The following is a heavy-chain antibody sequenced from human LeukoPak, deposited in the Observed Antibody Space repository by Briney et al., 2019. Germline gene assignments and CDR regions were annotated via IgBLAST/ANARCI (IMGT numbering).Heavy chain of an antibody. D-gene: IGHD4-17*01. Sequence: PGGSLRLSCAASGFTFSSYGMHWVRQAPGKGLEWVAFIRYDGSNKYYADSVKGRFTISRDNSKNTLYLQMNSLRAEDTAVYYCAKGKATVTHEYYFDYWGQGTLVTVSS. CDR1: GFTFSSYG. V-gene: IGHV3-30*02. J-gene: IGHJ4*02. CDR2: IRYDGSNK. CDR3: AKGKATVTHEYYFDY.